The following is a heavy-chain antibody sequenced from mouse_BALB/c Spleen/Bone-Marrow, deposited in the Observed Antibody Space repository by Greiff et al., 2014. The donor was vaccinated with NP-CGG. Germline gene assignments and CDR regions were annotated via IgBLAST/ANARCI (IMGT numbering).Heavy chain of an antibody. J-gene: IGHJ3*01. V-gene: IGHV1-7*01. Sequence: QFQLQQSGAELAKPGASVKMSCKASGYTFTSYWMHWVKQRPGQGLEWIGYINPSTGYTDYNQKFKDKATLTADKSSSTAYMQLSSLTSEDSAVYYCARRLNWDWFAYWGQGTLVTVSA. CDR1: GYTFTSYW. CDR2: INPSTGYT. CDR3: ARRLNWDWFAY. D-gene: IGHD4-1*01.